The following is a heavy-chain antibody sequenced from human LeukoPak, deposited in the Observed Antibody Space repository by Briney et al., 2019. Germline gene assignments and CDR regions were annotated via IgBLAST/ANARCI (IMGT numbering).Heavy chain of an antibody. D-gene: IGHD5-24*01. J-gene: IGHJ4*02. CDR3: AKRDGYNSNPLKG. V-gene: IGHV3-23*01. CDR2: ISGSGSST. CDR1: GFTFSSYA. Sequence: SGGSLRLSYASSGFTFSSYAMSWVRQAPGRGLEWVSAISGSGSSTYYADSVKGRFTISRDNSKNTLYLQMNSLRAEDTALYYCAKRDGYNSNPLKGWVQGTLVTVSS.